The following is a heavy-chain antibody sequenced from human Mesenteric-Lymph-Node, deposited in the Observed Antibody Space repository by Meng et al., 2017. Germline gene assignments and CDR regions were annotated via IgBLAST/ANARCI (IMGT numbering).Heavy chain of an antibody. CDR2: IIPILGIA. J-gene: IGHJ5*02. CDR3: ARDSSPPHPHPGWFDP. V-gene: IGHV1-69*08. D-gene: IGHD1-14*01. CDR1: AGPFISYT. Sequence: QAQLVQYGDEVNEPGSSVTVSCKAAAGPFISYTISWVRQAPGQGLEWMGRIIPILGIANYAQKFHGRVTITADKSTSTAYMELSSLRSEDTAVYYCARDSSPPHPHPGWFDPWGQGTLVTVSS.